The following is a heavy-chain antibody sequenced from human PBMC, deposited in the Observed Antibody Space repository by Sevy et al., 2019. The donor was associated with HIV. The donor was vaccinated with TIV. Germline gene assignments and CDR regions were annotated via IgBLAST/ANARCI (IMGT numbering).Heavy chain of an antibody. CDR1: RFTFSTYA. D-gene: IGHD7-27*01. Sequence: GGSLRLSCAASRFTFSTYAMNWVRQAPGKGLEWVSTLGSGGVTTYYADSVRGRFTISRDISKNTLFLQMNSLRADDTAVYYCTRYALTSRTWFDPWGQGTLVTVSS. J-gene: IGHJ5*02. CDR2: LGSGGVTT. V-gene: IGHV3-23*01. CDR3: TRYALTSRTWFDP.